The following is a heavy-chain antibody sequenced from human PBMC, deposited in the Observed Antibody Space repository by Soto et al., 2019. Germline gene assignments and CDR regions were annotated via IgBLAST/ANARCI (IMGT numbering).Heavy chain of an antibody. V-gene: IGHV3-43D*04. CDR3: VKDQCSSNSCYTVTHSSYYCYGLDV. D-gene: IGHD2-2*02. Sequence: GGSLRLSCAASGFTSDNYAMHWVRQAPGKGLEWVSLISGDGDSTYYADSVKGRFTISRDNSKNSLYLQMNSLRAEDTALYYCVKDQCSSNSCYTVTHSSYYCYGLDVWGQGTTVTVSS. CDR2: ISGDGDST. CDR1: GFTSDNYA. J-gene: IGHJ6*02.